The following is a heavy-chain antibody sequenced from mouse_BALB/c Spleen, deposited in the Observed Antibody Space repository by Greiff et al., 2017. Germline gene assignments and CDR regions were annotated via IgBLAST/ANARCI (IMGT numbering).Heavy chain of an antibody. V-gene: IGHV1-9*01. CDR1: GYTFSSYW. D-gene: IGHD2-14*01. CDR3: ARGGVRGYAMDY. CDR2: ILPGSGST. J-gene: IGHJ4*01. Sequence: VQLQQSGAELMKPGASVKISCKATGYTFSSYWIEWVKQRPGHGLEWIGEILPGSGSTNYNEKFKGKATFTADTSSNTAYMQLSSLTSEDSAVYYGARGGVRGYAMDYWGQGTSVTVSS.